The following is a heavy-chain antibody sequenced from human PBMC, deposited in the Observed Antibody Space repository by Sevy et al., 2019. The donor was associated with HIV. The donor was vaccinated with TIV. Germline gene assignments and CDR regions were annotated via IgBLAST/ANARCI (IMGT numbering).Heavy chain of an antibody. CDR2: INHSGSA. Sequence: SETLSLTCAVYSGSFSGYYWSWIRQPPGKELEWIGEINHSGSANYNPSLKSRVTISVDTSKNQFSLKLSSVTAADTAVYSCARHCSSISCSHAFDIWGLGTMVTVSS. CDR1: SGSFSGYY. V-gene: IGHV4-34*01. CDR3: ARHCSSISCSHAFDI. J-gene: IGHJ3*02. D-gene: IGHD2-2*01.